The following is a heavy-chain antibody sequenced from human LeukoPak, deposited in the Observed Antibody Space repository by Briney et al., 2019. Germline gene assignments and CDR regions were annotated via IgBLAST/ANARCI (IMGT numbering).Heavy chain of an antibody. V-gene: IGHV1-58*02. CDR1: GFTFTSSA. Sequence: SVKVSCKASGFTFTSSAMQCVRRARGQRLEWIGWIVVGSGNTNYAQKFQERVTITRDMSTSTAYMELSSLRSEDTAVYYCAAGWVCSGGSCYYYFDYWGQGTLVTVSS. CDR3: AAGWVCSGGSCYYYFDY. J-gene: IGHJ4*02. CDR2: IVVGSGNT. D-gene: IGHD2-15*01.